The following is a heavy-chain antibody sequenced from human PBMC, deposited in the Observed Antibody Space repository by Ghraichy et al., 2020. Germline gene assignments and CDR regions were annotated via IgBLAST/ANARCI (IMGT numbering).Heavy chain of an antibody. Sequence: SPTLSLTCTVSGGSMRTYHWSWIRQPPGKGLEWIGFIYYSGRTHYNPSLKRRVTISLDTSKNQFSLKLDSVTAADRAIYYCARDRARGYYSSESYNRYYHYYGMDVWGQGTTVTVSS. CDR3: ARDRARGYYSSESYNRYYHYYGMDV. CDR2: IYYSGRT. CDR1: GGSMRTYH. J-gene: IGHJ6*02. D-gene: IGHD3-10*01. V-gene: IGHV4-59*01.